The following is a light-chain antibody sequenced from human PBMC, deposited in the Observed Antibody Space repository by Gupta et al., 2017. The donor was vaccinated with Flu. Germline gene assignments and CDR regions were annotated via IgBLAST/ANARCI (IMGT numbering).Light chain of an antibody. CDR2: QGS. CDR1: QGLVYSDGNTY. CDR3: MQGAHWPWA. J-gene: IGKJ1*01. V-gene: IGKV2-30*01. Sequence: VTLGQPASISCRSSQGLVYSDGNTYLHWFQQSPGQSPRRLIHQGSYRESGVPDRFSGSGSGTDFTLKISRVDAEDVGVYFCMQGAHWPWAFGQGTKVEIK.